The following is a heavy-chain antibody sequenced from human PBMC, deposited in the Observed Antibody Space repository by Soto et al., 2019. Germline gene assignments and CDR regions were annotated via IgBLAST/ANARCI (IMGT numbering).Heavy chain of an antibody. CDR2: ISGSASST. V-gene: IGHV3-23*01. J-gene: IGHJ4*02. Sequence: PGGSLRLSCAASGFTFSSYAMSWVRQAPGKGLEWVSAISGSASSTYYADSVKGRFTISRDNSKNTLHLQMNSLRAEDTAVYYCAKTXYNYYDSSGYPTHNFDYWGQGTLVTVSS. D-gene: IGHD3-22*01. CDR1: GFTFSSYA. CDR3: AKTXYNYYDSSGYPTHNFDY.